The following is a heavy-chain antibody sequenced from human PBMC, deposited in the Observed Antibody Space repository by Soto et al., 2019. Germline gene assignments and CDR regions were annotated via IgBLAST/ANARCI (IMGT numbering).Heavy chain of an antibody. D-gene: IGHD2-2*01. J-gene: IGHJ6*02. CDR1: GGSISSGGYY. CDR3: ARDRVIVVVPARNYYYYGMDV. V-gene: IGHV4-31*03. CDR2: IYYSGST. Sequence: SETLSLTCTVSGGSISSGGYYWSWIRQHPGKGLEWIGYIYYSGSTYYNPSLKSRVTISVDTSKNQFSLKLSSVTAADTAVYYCARDRVIVVVPARNYYYYGMDVWGQGTTVTGS.